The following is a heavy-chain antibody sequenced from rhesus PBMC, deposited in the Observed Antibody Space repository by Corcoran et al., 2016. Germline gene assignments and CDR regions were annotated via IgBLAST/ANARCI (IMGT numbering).Heavy chain of an antibody. Sequence: QVQLQESGPGLVKPSATLSLTCAVSGGSNSYCSWIRPPPGKGLEWIGYITYSGSTSYHPSLKSRVTISRDTSKHQCSLKLSSVTAADTAVYDCARELSSGSYPHFDYWGQGVLVTVSS. CDR2: ITYSGST. CDR3: ARELSSGSYPHFDY. J-gene: IGHJ4*01. CDR1: GGSNSY. D-gene: IGHD3-16*01. V-gene: IGHV4-122*02.